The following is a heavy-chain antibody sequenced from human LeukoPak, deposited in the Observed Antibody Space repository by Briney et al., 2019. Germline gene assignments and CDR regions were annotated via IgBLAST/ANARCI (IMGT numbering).Heavy chain of an antibody. Sequence: GRSLRLSCAASGFTFDDYAMHWVRQAPGKGLEWVSGISWNSGSIGYADSVKGRFTISRDNAKNSLYLQMNSLRDEDTAVYYCAKDDPFDYWGQGTLVTVSS. CDR2: ISWNSGSI. CDR1: GFTFDDYA. J-gene: IGHJ4*02. V-gene: IGHV3-9*01. CDR3: AKDDPFDY.